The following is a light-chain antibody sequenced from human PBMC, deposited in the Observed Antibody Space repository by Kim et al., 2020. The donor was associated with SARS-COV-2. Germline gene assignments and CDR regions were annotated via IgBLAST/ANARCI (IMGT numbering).Light chain of an antibody. J-gene: IGLJ1*01. V-gene: IGLV1-44*01. CDR1: SSHIGSNT. Sequence: GLGVTLTWSGSSSHIGSNTATWYAQLPGTAPNLLIYTNKQRPSGVPDRFSGSKSGTSASLAISGLQSEDEADYYCAAWDDSLNGPVFGTGTKVTVL. CDR2: TNK. CDR3: AAWDDSLNGPV.